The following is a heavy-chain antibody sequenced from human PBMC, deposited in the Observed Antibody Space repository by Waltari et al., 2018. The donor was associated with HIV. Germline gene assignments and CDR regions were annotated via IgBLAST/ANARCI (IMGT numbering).Heavy chain of an antibody. CDR3: ARVQTGVDTAMVNRYFDL. CDR1: GGSLSSSSSS. CDR2: IYYSGST. Sequence: QLQLQESGPGLVKPSETLSLTCTVSGGSLSSSSSSWGWTRPPPGKGLEWIGSIYYSGSTYYNPSLKSRVTISVDTSKNQFSLKLSSVTAADTAVYYCARVQTGVDTAMVNRYFDLWGRGTLVTVSS. J-gene: IGHJ2*01. V-gene: IGHV4-39*01. D-gene: IGHD5-18*01.